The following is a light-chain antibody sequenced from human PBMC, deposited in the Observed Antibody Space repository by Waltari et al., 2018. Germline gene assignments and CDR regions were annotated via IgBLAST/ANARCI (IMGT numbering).Light chain of an antibody. CDR1: SSDVEGFNF. Sequence: QSALTQPASMSGSPGQSITISCTGTSSDVEGFNFLSWYQQYPGKAPKLIIYDVANRPSGVSHRFSGSRSDNTASLTISGLQAEDEADYYCSSYTSVNTRFGGGTKLTVL. CDR2: DVA. CDR3: SSYTSVNTR. V-gene: IGLV2-14*03. J-gene: IGLJ2*01.